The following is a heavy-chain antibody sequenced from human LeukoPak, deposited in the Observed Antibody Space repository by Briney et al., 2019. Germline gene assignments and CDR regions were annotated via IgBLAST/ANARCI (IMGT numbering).Heavy chain of an antibody. CDR2: ISSSSTYI. V-gene: IGHV3-21*01. Sequence: GGSLRLSCAASGFTFSSYAMSWVRQAPGKGLEWVSSISSSSTYIYYADSVKGRFTISRDNAKNSLYLQMNSLRAEDSAVYYCARGLVEMETDYWGQGTLVTVSS. D-gene: IGHD5-24*01. CDR1: GFTFSSYA. J-gene: IGHJ4*02. CDR3: ARGLVEMETDY.